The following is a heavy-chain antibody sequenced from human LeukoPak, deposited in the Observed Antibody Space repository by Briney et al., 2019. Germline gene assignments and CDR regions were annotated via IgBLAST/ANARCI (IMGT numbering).Heavy chain of an antibody. Sequence: SETLSLTCTVSGGSISSYYWSWIRQPAGNGLEWIGHIYNSGSTNYNPSLKGRVTMSVATSKNQFYLHLSSVTAADTAVYYCARSAFLVTAPGLYYFDYWGQGTLVAVSS. D-gene: IGHD6-13*01. CDR2: IYNSGST. CDR1: GGSISSYY. CDR3: ARSAFLVTAPGLYYFDY. J-gene: IGHJ4*02. V-gene: IGHV4-4*07.